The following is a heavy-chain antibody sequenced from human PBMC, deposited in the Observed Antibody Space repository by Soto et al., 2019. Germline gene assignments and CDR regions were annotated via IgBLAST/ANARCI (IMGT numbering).Heavy chain of an antibody. D-gene: IGHD2-21*02. CDR3: TRCYLAVTPYFDY. V-gene: IGHV3-73*02. CDR2: IRSKANSYAT. Sequence: VQLVESGGGLFQPGGSLKLSCAASGFTFSGSAMHWVRQASGKGLEWVGRIRSKANSYATAYAASVKGRFTISRDDSKKTAYLQMNSLKTEDTAVYYCTRCYLAVTPYFDYWGQGTLVTVSS. CDR1: GFTFSGSA. J-gene: IGHJ4*02.